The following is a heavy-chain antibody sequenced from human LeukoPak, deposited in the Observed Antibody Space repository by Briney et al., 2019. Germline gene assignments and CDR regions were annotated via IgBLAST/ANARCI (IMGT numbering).Heavy chain of an antibody. D-gene: IGHD2-2*01. Sequence: PGESLKISRKGSGYSFTSYWIGWVRQMPGKGLEWMGIISPDDSDTRYSPSFQGQVTISAGKSISTAYLQWSSLKASDTAMYYCARGSDEYQLLRNHMDVWGKGTTVTVSS. CDR1: GYSFTSYW. CDR3: ARGSDEYQLLRNHMDV. CDR2: ISPDDSDT. V-gene: IGHV5-51*01. J-gene: IGHJ6*03.